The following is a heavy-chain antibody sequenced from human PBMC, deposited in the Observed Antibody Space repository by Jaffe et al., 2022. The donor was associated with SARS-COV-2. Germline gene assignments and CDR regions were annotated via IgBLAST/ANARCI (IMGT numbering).Heavy chain of an antibody. Sequence: EVQLLESGGGLVQPGGSLRLSCAASGFTFSSYAMSWVRQAPGKGLEWVSAISGSGGSTYYADSVKGRFTISRDNSKNTLYLQMNSLRAEDTAVYYCANLESSGSYYFDYWGQGTLVTVSS. CDR3: ANLESSGSYYFDY. D-gene: IGHD3-22*01. V-gene: IGHV3-23*01. CDR2: ISGSGGST. CDR1: GFTFSSYA. J-gene: IGHJ4*02.